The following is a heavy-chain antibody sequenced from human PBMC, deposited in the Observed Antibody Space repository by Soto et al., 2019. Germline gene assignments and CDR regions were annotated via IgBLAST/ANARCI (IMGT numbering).Heavy chain of an antibody. CDR3: AKFPGAGNCSGGTCYSVGYFDY. V-gene: IGHV3-9*01. CDR1: GFTFDDYA. D-gene: IGHD2-15*01. Sequence: EVHLVGSGGGLVQPGRSLRLSCAASGFTFDDYAMHWVRQAPGKGLEWVAGISWNRGTIDYADSVKGRITIPRDTANNSLDLQMNSLRAEDTAFYYCAKFPGAGNCSGGTCYSVGYFDYWGQGTLVTVSS. CDR2: ISWNRGTI. J-gene: IGHJ4*02.